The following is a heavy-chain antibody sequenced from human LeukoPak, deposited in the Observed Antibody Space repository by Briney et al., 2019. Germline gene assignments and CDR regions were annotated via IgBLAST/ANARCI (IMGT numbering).Heavy chain of an antibody. J-gene: IGHJ6*03. V-gene: IGHV4-34*01. CDR1: GGSFSGYY. CDR2: INHSGST. Sequence: SETLSLTCAVYGGSFSGYYWSWIRQPPGKGLEWIGEINHSGSTNYNPSLKSRVTISVDTSKNQFSLKLSSVTAADTAVYYCARMVGAFYYYYYMDVWGKGTTVTISS. CDR3: ARMVGAFYYYYYMDV. D-gene: IGHD1-26*01.